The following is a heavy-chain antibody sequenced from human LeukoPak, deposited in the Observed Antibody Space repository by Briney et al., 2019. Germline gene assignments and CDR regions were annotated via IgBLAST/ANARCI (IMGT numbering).Heavy chain of an antibody. V-gene: IGHV1-69*13. CDR3: ARAPYSSGWYGGTAFDI. J-gene: IGHJ3*02. CDR1: GGTFSSYA. CDR2: IIPIFGTA. D-gene: IGHD6-19*01. Sequence: SVKVSCKASGGTFSSYAISWVRQAPGQGLEWMGGIIPIFGTANYAQKFQGRVTITADESTSTAYMELSSLRSEDTAVYYCARAPYSSGWYGGTAFDIWGQGTMVTVSS.